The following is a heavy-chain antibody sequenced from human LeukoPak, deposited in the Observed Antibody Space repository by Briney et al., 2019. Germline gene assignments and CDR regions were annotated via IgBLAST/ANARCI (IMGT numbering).Heavy chain of an antibody. D-gene: IGHD6-19*01. CDR2: IYGGGST. CDR3: ASWPVGWYGEDS. J-gene: IGHJ4*02. CDR1: GFTFSNAW. Sequence: GGSLRLSCAASGFTFSNAWMSWVRQAPGKGLEWVSVIYGGGSTYYADSVKGRFTISRDTPKNTLYLQMNSLRVEDTAVYYCASWPVGWYGEDSWGQGTLVTVSS. V-gene: IGHV3-53*01.